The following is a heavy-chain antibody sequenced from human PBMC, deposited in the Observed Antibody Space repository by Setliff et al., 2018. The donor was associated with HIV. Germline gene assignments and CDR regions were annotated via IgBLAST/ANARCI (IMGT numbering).Heavy chain of an antibody. CDR1: GYNFANYW. D-gene: IGHD3-3*01. CDR3: ARLSKYFDFWTPDC. J-gene: IGHJ4*02. V-gene: IGHV5-51*01. CDR2: IYPTDSDT. Sequence: GESLKISCKGSGYNFANYWIAWVRQVPGKGLEWMGIIYPTDSDTRYSPSFQGQVTISADTSISTAYLQWSSLKASDTAVYYCARLSKYFDFWTPDCWGQGTLVTVSS.